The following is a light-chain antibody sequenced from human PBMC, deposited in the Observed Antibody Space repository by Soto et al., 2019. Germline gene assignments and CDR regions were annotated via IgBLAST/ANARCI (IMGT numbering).Light chain of an antibody. CDR2: EDN. J-gene: IGLJ2*01. CDR3: CSYGGSSTYVV. CDR1: SSNVGSYNL. Sequence: QSALTQPASVSGSPGQSITISCTGTSSNVGSYNLVSWYQHHPGKAPKLIIYEDNKRPSGISDRFSGSKSGNTAFLTISGLQAEDEADYCCCSYGGSSTYVVFGGGTQLTVL. V-gene: IGLV2-23*01.